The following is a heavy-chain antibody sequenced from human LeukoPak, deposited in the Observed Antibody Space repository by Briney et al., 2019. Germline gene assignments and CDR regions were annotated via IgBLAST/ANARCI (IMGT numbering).Heavy chain of an antibody. CDR3: AKLLAVTNSYYFNY. CDR2: MNPNSGNT. Sequence: GASVTVSCKASGYTFTSYDINWVRQATGQGLEWMGWMNPNSGNTGYAQKFQGRVNMTRNTSISTAYMELSSLESEDTAVYYCAKLLAVTNSYYFNYWGQGTLVTVSS. V-gene: IGHV1-8*01. CDR1: GYTFTSYD. J-gene: IGHJ4*02. D-gene: IGHD6-19*01.